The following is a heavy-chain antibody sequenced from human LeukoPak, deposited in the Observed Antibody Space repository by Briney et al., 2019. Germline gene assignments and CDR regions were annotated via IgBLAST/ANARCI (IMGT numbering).Heavy chain of an antibody. Sequence: ASVKVSCKASGYTFTGYYMHWVRQAPGQGLEWMGWINPNSGGTNYAQKFQGRVTMTRDTSISTAYMELSRLRSDDTAVYYCARGPNPKTTVTTTSLFDPWGQGTLVTVSS. CDR1: GYTFTGYY. CDR3: ARGPNPKTTVTTTSLFDP. CDR2: INPNSGGT. V-gene: IGHV1-2*02. J-gene: IGHJ5*02. D-gene: IGHD4-17*01.